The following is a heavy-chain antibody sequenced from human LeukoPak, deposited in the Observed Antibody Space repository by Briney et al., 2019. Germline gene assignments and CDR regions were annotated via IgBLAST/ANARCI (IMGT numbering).Heavy chain of an antibody. J-gene: IGHJ3*02. D-gene: IGHD1-26*01. V-gene: IGHV3-21*01. CDR3: ARDLGGSYGGGGAFDI. CDR1: GFTFSSYS. CDR2: ISSSSSYI. Sequence: GGSLRLSCAVSGFTFSSYSMNWVRQAPGKGLEWVSSISSSSSYIYYADSVKGRFTISRDNAKNSLYLQMNSLRAEDTAVYYCARDLGGSYGGGGAFDIWGQGTMVTVSS.